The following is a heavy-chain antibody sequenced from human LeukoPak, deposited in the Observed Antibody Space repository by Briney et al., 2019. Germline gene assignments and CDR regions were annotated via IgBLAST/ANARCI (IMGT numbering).Heavy chain of an antibody. CDR2: IYYSGSA. V-gene: IGHV4-39*01. D-gene: IGHD3-22*01. J-gene: IGHJ4*02. Sequence: SETLSLTCTVSGGSISSSSYYWGWIRQPPGKGLEWIGSIYYSGSAYYNPSLKSRVTISVDTSKNQFSLKLSSVTAADTAVYYCATFLSDSGGYYLYYFGSWGQGTLVTVSS. CDR3: ATFLSDSGGYYLYYFGS. CDR1: GGSISSSSYY.